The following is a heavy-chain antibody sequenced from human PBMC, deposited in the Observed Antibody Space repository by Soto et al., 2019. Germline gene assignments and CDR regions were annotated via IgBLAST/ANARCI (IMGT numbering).Heavy chain of an antibody. J-gene: IGHJ5*02. CDR3: AKGGGIVVVRAAAGPRPDNWFDP. CDR1: GLTVSNNY. D-gene: IGHD2-2*01. Sequence: GGSLRLSCAASGLTVSNNYMSWVRQAPGKGLEWVSSIYSGGSTYYADSVKGRFTISRDNSKNTLFLQMNSLRAEDTAVYYCAKGGGIVVVRAAAGPRPDNWFDPWGQGTLVTVSS. V-gene: IGHV3-66*01. CDR2: IYSGGST.